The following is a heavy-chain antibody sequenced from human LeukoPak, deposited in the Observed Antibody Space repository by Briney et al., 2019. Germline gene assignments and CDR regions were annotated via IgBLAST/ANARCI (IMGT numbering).Heavy chain of an antibody. CDR1: GDSVSSNSVA. D-gene: IGHD2-2*01. CDR3: AKEKTSSGYFDF. CDR2: TYYRSKKWYN. J-gene: IGHJ4*02. V-gene: IGHV6-1*01. Sequence: SQTLSLTCAISGDSVSSNSVAWNWIRKSPSRGLEWLGRTYYRSKKWYNEYGVSVKGRISINADTYNNQFSLHLDSVTPEDTAIYYCAKEKTSSGYFDFWGQGTLVTVSS.